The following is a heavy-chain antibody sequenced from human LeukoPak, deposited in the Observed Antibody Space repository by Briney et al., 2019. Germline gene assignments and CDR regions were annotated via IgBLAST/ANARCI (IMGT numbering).Heavy chain of an antibody. CDR1: GGSISSSSYF. CDR2: IYHSGST. Sequence: SETLSLTCTVSGGSISSSSYFWGWIRQPPGKGLEWIGSIYHSGSTYYNPSLKNRVTISVDTSKNQFSLKLSPVTAADTAVYYCARLVRFTMVRGAHFDYWGQGTLVTASS. V-gene: IGHV4-39*01. D-gene: IGHD3-10*01. CDR3: ARLVRFTMVRGAHFDY. J-gene: IGHJ4*02.